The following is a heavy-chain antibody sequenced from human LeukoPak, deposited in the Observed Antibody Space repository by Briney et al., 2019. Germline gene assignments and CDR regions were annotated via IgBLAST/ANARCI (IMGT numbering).Heavy chain of an antibody. CDR2: IHNDGTMG. CDR1: GFTFSRLG. CDR3: AKEGDESRGYLYV. J-gene: IGHJ6*04. V-gene: IGHV3-30*02. D-gene: IGHD5-12*01. Sequence: GGSLRLSCATSGFTFSRLGMQWVRQAPGKGLEWVAVIHNDGTMGQYADSVKGRFTISKDFSRNTLHLQMHSLRDDDTAVYYCAKEGDESRGYLYVWGKGTTVTVSS.